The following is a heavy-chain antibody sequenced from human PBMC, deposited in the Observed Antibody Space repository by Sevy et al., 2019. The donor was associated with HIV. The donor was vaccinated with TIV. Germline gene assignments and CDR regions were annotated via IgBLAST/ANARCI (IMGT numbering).Heavy chain of an antibody. V-gene: IGHV3-33*01. CDR1: GFTFSNYV. J-gene: IGHJ6*02. CDR2: IWFDGSNE. CDR3: ARDRLYSSGGGMDV. Sequence: GGSLRLSCAASGFTFSNYVMHWVRQAPGKGLDWVAVIWFDGSNEYYADSVKGRFTISRDNSQSTLYLQMDSLRGEDTAVYYCARDRLYSSGGGMDVWGQGTTVTVSS. D-gene: IGHD6-25*01.